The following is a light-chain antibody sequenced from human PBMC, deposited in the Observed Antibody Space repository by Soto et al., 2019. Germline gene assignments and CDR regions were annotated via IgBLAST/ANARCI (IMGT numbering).Light chain of an antibody. V-gene: IGKV3-20*01. CDR3: QQYGSSPRT. CDR1: QGITNNY. J-gene: IGKJ1*01. CDR2: GAS. Sequence: EIVMTQSPATLSVSPGEGATLSCRASQGITNNYLAWYQQKPGQAPRLLIYGASSRATGIPDRFSGSGSGTDFALTISRLEPEDFAVYYCQQYGSSPRTFGQGTKVDIK.